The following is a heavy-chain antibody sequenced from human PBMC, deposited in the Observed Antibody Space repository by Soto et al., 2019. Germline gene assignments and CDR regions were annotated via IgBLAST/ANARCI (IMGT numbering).Heavy chain of an antibody. CDR3: AKDRRDYGDYCLDY. D-gene: IGHD4-17*01. V-gene: IGHV3-30*18. CDR1: GFIFSSYA. J-gene: IGHJ4*02. CDR2: ISYDGSNK. Sequence: PGGSLRLSCAASGFIFSSYAMSWVRQAPGKGLEWVAVISYDGSNKYYADSVKGRFTISRDNSKNTLYLQMNSLRAEDTAVYYCAKDRRDYGDYCLDYWGQGTLVTVSS.